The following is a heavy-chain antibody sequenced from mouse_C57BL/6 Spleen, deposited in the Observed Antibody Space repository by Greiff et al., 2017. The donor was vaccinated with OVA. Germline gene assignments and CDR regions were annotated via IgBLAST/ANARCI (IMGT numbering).Heavy chain of an antibody. CDR1: GYTFTSCW. Sequence: QLQQPGAELVMPGASVKLSCKASGYTFTSCWMHWVKQRPGQGLEWIGEIDPSDSYTNYNQKFKGKSTLTVDKSSSTAYMQLSSLTSEDSAVYYCARGGGLLFDYWGQGTTLTVSS. D-gene: IGHD3-3*01. CDR3: ARGGGLLFDY. J-gene: IGHJ2*01. CDR2: IDPSDSYT. V-gene: IGHV1-69*01.